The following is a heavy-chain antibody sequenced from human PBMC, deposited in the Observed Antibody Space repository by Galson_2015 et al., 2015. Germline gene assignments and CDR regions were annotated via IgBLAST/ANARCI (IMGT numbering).Heavy chain of an antibody. CDR1: GFTVSNNH. CDR3: ARESTTVAGYFDY. J-gene: IGHJ4*02. D-gene: IGHD6-19*01. V-gene: IGHV3-53*01. Sequence: SLRLSCAASGFTVSNNHMSWVRQAPGKGLEWVSVIYSGGSTYYADSVKGRFAISRDNSKNTLSLQMNSLRAEDTAVYHCARESTTVAGYFDYWGQGTLATVSS. CDR2: IYSGGST.